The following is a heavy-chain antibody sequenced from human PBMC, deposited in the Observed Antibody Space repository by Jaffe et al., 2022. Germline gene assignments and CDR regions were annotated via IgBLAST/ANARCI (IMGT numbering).Heavy chain of an antibody. CDR1: GGSISSSSYY. J-gene: IGHJ5*02. V-gene: IGHV4-39*01. CDR3: ARRRFGVVIIDNWFDP. CDR2: IYYSGST. Sequence: QLQLQESGPGLVKPSETLSLTCTVSGGSISSSSYYWGWIRQPPGKGLEWIGSIYYSGSTYYNPSLKSRVTISVDTSKNQFSLKLSSVTAADTAVYYCARRRFGVVIIDNWFDPWGQGTLVTVSS. D-gene: IGHD3-3*01.